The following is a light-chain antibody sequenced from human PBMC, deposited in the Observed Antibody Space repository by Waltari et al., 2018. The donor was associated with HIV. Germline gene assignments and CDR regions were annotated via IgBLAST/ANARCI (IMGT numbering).Light chain of an antibody. Sequence: QSVLTQPPSASGTPGQRVTMSCSGGSFNVGSNTVNWYQQLPGTAPKLLIYNNNQRPSGGPDRFSGSKSGTSASLAISGLQSEDEADYYCVAWDDSLNGPVFGGGTKLTVL. J-gene: IGLJ2*01. V-gene: IGLV1-44*01. CDR1: SFNVGSNT. CDR3: VAWDDSLNGPV. CDR2: NNN.